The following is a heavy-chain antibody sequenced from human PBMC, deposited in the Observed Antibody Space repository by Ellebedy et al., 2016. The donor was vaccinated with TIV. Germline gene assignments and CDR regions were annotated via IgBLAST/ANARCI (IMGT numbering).Heavy chain of an antibody. CDR2: IYSGGST. Sequence: GGSLRLSCAASGFTFSSYSMNWVRQAPGKGLEWVSVIYSGGSTYYADSVKGRFTISRDNSKNTLYLQMNSLKTEDTAVYYCTTDLGSDYWGQGTLVTVSS. J-gene: IGHJ4*02. CDR1: GFTFSSYS. V-gene: IGHV3-53*01. CDR3: TTDLGSDY. D-gene: IGHD7-27*01.